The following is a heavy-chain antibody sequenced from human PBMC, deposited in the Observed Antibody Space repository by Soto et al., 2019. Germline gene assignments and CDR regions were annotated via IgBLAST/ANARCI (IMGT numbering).Heavy chain of an antibody. CDR2: ISSSSSYI. J-gene: IGHJ2*01. CDR3: ARVAVTTSYWYFDL. CDR1: GFTFSSYS. V-gene: IGHV3-21*01. D-gene: IGHD4-17*01. Sequence: GGSLILSCAPSGFTFSSYSMNWVRQAPGKGLGWVASISSSSSYIYYADSVKGRFTISRDNAKNSLYMQMNSLRAEDTAVYYCARVAVTTSYWYFDLWGRGTLVTVS.